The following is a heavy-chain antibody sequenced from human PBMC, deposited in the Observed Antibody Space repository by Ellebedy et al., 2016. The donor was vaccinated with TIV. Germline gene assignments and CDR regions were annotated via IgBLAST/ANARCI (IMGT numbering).Heavy chain of an antibody. J-gene: IGHJ2*01. CDR1: GGSISSYS. V-gene: IGHV4-59*01. CDR2: ISYTGNT. Sequence: MPSETLSLTCTVSGGSISSYSWSWIRQPPGKGLEWIGYISYTGNTNYNPSLKSRVTVSVDKSKNQFSLKVNSVTAADTAVYYCAREMATINPSIYWYFDLWGRGTLVSVSS. D-gene: IGHD5-24*01. CDR3: AREMATINPSIYWYFDL.